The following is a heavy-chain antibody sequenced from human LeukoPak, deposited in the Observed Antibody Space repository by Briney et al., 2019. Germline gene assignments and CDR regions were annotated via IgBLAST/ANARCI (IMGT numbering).Heavy chain of an antibody. Sequence: TSETLSLTCTVSGGSISSYYWSWIRQPAGKGLEWIGRIYTSGSTNYNPSLKSRVTMSVDTSKNQFSLKLSSVTAADTAVYYCARARRYWEKDYYYYGMDVWGQGTTVTVSS. CDR2: IYTSGST. V-gene: IGHV4-4*07. J-gene: IGHJ6*02. CDR1: GGSISSYY. D-gene: IGHD2-15*01. CDR3: ARARRYWEKDYYYYGMDV.